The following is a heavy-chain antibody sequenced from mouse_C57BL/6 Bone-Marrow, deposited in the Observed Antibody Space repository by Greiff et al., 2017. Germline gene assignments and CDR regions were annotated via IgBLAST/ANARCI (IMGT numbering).Heavy chain of an antibody. D-gene: IGHD1-1*01. CDR2: INPNYGTT. J-gene: IGHJ2*01. Sequence: EVQLQQSGPELVKPGASVKISCKASGYSFTDYNMNWVKQSNGKSLEWIGVINPNYGTTSYNQKFKDKATLTVDQSSSTAYMQLNSLTSEDSAVYYCARSHYGSSYGGFDYWGQGTTLTVSS. CDR3: ARSHYGSSYGGFDY. CDR1: GYSFTDYN. V-gene: IGHV1-39*01.